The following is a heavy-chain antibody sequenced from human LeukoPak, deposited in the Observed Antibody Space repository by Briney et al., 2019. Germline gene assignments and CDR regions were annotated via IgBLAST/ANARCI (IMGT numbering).Heavy chain of an antibody. D-gene: IGHD3-22*01. CDR1: GFTFSSYW. J-gene: IGHJ6*02. CDR2: INSDGSST. V-gene: IGHV3-74*01. Sequence: GGSLRLSCAASGFTFSSYWMHWVRQAPGKGLVWVSRINSDGSSTSYADSVKGRFTISRDNAKNTLYLQMNSLRAEDTVVYYCARGPAPYYYDSSGYYHYYYYYGMDVWGQGTTVTVSS. CDR3: ARGPAPYYYDSSGYYHYYYYYGMDV.